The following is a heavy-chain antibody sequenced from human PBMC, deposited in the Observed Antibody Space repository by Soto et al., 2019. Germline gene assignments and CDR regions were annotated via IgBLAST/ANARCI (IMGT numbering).Heavy chain of an antibody. D-gene: IGHD3-16*01. CDR2: IYRTGSA. J-gene: IGHJ4*02. CDR1: GGSISSTSY. V-gene: IGHV4-59*01. CDR3: ARDGAAMTGLGVDY. Sequence: PSETLSLTCTVSGGSISSTSYWSWIRQPPGMGLQWIGYIYRTGSAVYNPSLNSRVTLSVDTSKNQFSLKLTSVTAADTAVYYFARDGAAMTGLGVDYWGQGTLVTVSS.